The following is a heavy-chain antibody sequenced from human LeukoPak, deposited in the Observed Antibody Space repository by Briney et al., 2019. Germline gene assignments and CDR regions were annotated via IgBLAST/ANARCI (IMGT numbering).Heavy chain of an antibody. CDR3: ARLLTNSYGYFYYYGMDV. J-gene: IGHJ6*02. CDR1: GGSISSYY. V-gene: IGHV4-59*01. D-gene: IGHD5-18*01. Sequence: PSETLSLTCTVSGGSISSYYWTWIRQPPGKGLEWIGSIYYSGSTNYNPSLKSRVTISVDTSKNQFSLKLSSVTAADTAVYYCARLLTNSYGYFYYYGMDVWGQGTTVTVSS. CDR2: IYYSGST.